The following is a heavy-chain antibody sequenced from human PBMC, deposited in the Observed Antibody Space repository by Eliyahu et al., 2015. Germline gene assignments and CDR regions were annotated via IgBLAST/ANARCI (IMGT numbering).Heavy chain of an antibody. CDR2: IWYDGSNK. V-gene: IGHV3-33*01. CDR3: AGGEPYGV. J-gene: IGHJ4*02. CDR1: XWTFSTYX. Sequence: QXQLVESXGGVVQPGRSLTLSCASSXWTFSTYXMHWVRQAPGKGLEWVAIIWYDGSNKYYADSVKGRFTISRDNSKNTLYLQMNSLRAEDTAVYYCAGGEPYGVWGQGTLVTVSS. D-gene: IGHD1-26*01.